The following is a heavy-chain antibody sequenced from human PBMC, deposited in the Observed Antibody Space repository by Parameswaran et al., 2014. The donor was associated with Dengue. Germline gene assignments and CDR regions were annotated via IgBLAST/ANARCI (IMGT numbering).Heavy chain of an antibody. V-gene: IGHV4-59*01. CDR1: AISSA. D-gene: IGHD5-12*01. CDR2: IYYSGST. CDR3: AGGSGYFYYYYMDV. J-gene: IGHJ6*03. Sequence: AISSARWIRQPPGKGLEWIGYIYYSGSTNYNPSLKSRVTISVDTSKNQFSLKLSSVTAADTAVYYCAGGSGYFYYYYMDVWGKGTTVTVSS.